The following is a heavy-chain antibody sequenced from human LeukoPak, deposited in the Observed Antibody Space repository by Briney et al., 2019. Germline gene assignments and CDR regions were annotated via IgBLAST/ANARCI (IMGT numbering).Heavy chain of an antibody. CDR1: GFTFSDYY. V-gene: IGHV3-11*04. Sequence: GGSLRLSRAASGFTFSDYYMSCIRQAPGKGREWVSYISSSGSTIYYADSVKGRFTISRDKAKNALYLQMNSLRAEDTAVYYCARDPSGYLDYWGQGTLVTVSS. CDR3: ARDPSGYLDY. J-gene: IGHJ4*02. CDR2: ISSSGSTI. D-gene: IGHD3-3*01.